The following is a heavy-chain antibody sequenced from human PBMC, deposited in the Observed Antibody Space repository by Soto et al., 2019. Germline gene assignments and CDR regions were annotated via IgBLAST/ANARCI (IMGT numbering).Heavy chain of an antibody. D-gene: IGHD3-9*01. Sequence: GASVKVSCKASGYTFTSYGISWVRQAPGQGLEWMGWISAYNGNTNYAQKLQGRVTMTTDTSTSTAYMELRSLRSDDTAVYYCARAIYDILTGRWFDPWGQGTLVTVSS. J-gene: IGHJ5*02. CDR3: ARAIYDILTGRWFDP. V-gene: IGHV1-18*01. CDR2: ISAYNGNT. CDR1: GYTFTSYG.